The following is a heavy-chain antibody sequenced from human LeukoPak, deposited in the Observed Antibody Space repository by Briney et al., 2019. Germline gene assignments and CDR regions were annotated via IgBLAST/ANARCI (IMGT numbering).Heavy chain of an antibody. CDR1: GFTVSSYV. CDR3: ANTVVRGVASMDV. D-gene: IGHD3-10*01. J-gene: IGHJ6*02. CDR2: ISGSGTTT. Sequence: GGSLRLSCAASGFTVSSYVMGWVRQAPGKGLEWASAISGSGTTTYYADAVKGRFTISRDNSRNTLYLQMHSLGAEDTAVYYCANTVVRGVASMDVWGQGTTVTVS. V-gene: IGHV3-23*01.